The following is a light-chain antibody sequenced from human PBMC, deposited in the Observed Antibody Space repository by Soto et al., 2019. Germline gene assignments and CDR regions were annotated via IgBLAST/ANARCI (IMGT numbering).Light chain of an antibody. J-gene: IGKJ1*01. CDR2: GAS. V-gene: IGKV3-15*01. CDR1: QSVSSN. CDR3: HQYDTIVQT. Sequence: EIVMPQAPAPLSVSPGERATLSCRASQSVSSNLAWYQQKPGQAPRLLIYGASTRATGIPGRFSGSGSGTDFTLTISRLEPEDFAVYYCHQYDTIVQTFGQGTKVDIK.